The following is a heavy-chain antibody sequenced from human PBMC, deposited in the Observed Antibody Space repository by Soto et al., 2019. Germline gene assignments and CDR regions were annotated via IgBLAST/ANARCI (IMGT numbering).Heavy chain of an antibody. CDR2: IYYTGST. J-gene: IGHJ3*02. CDR3: AVTRGGAHPHDI. D-gene: IGHD2-21*02. V-gene: IGHV4-59*01. Sequence: PSETMYLTCNSSGGTLRSFYYSWIRQAPGKGLEWIGYIYYTGSTNYNPSLKSRVTMSVDTSKNQFSLKLTSVTAADTAVYFCAVTRGGAHPHDIWGQGTMVTVSS. CDR1: GGTLRSFY.